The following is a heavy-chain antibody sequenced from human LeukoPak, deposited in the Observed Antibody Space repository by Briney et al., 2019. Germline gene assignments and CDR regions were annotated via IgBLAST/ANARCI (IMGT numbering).Heavy chain of an antibody. CDR2: ISGSGGST. J-gene: IGHJ4*02. D-gene: IGHD3-22*01. CDR3: AKSQGSGYYRGHIDY. Sequence: GGSLRLSCAASGFTFSSYAMSWVRQAPGKGLEWVSAISGSGGSTYYADSVKGRFTISRDNSKNTLYLQMNSLRAEDTAVYYCAKSQGSGYYRGHIDYWGQGTLVTVSA. V-gene: IGHV3-23*01. CDR1: GFTFSSYA.